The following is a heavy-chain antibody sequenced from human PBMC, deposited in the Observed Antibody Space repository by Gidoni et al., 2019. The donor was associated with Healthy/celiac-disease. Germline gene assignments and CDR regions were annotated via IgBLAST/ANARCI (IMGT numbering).Heavy chain of an antibody. V-gene: IGHV4-59*01. D-gene: IGHD4-17*01. CDR1: GGSISSYY. J-gene: IGHJ5*02. CDR3: ARAGLTTSWFDP. Sequence: QVQLQESGPGLVKPSETLSLTCTVSGGSISSYYWSWIRQPPGKGLEWIGYIYYSGSTNYNPSLKSRVTISVDTSKNQFSLKLSSVTAADTAVYYCARAGLTTSWFDPWGQGTLVTVSS. CDR2: IYYSGST.